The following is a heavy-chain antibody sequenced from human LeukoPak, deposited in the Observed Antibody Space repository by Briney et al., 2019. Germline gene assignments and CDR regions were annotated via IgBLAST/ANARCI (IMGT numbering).Heavy chain of an antibody. Sequence: GGSLRLYCAASGFTFSSYEMNWVRQAPGKGLGWVSYISSSGSTIYYADSVKGRFTISRDNAKNSLYLQMNSLRAEDTAVYYCARDQSVREDTAMVAFFDYWGQGTLVTVSS. CDR1: GFTFSSYE. CDR2: ISSSGSTI. CDR3: ARDQSVREDTAMVAFFDY. J-gene: IGHJ4*02. D-gene: IGHD5-18*01. V-gene: IGHV3-48*03.